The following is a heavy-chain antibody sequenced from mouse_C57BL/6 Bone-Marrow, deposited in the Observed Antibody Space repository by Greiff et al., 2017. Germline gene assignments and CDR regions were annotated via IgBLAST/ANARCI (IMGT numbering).Heavy chain of an antibody. D-gene: IGHD2-3*01. J-gene: IGHJ3*01. CDR1: GYTFTSYW. CDR3: ARVGWLLLRFAY. Sequence: VQLQQPGAELVKPGASVKLSCKASGYTFTSYWMHWVKQRPGQGLEWIGMIHPNSGSTNYNEKFKSKATLTVDKSSSTAYMQLSSLTSEDSAVYYGARVGWLLLRFAYWGQGTRVTVSA. CDR2: IHPNSGST. V-gene: IGHV1-64*01.